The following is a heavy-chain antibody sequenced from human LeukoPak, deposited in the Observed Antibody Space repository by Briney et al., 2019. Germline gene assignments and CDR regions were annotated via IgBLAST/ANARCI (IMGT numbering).Heavy chain of an antibody. J-gene: IGHJ4*02. CDR2: TSWNSGSI. V-gene: IGHV3-9*01. D-gene: IGHD3-22*01. CDR3: AKDMGDYYDSSGYPFDY. CDR1: GFTFDDYA. Sequence: GGSLRLSCAASGFTFDDYAMPWVRQAPGKGLEWVSGTSWNSGSIGYADSVKGRFTISRDNAKNSLYLQMNSLRAEDTALYYCAKDMGDYYDSSGYPFDYWGQGTLVTVSS.